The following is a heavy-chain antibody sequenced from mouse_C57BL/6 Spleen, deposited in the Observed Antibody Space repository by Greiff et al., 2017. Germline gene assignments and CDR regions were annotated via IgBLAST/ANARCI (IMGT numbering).Heavy chain of an antibody. V-gene: IGHV5-9*01. CDR3: ARPSNWYFDV. Sequence: EVMLVESGGGLVKPGGSLKLSCAASGFTFSSYTMSWVRQTPEKRLEWVATISGGGGNTYCPDSVKGRFTISRDNAKNTLYLQMSSLRSEDTALYYCARPSNWYFDVWGTGTTVTVSS. J-gene: IGHJ1*03. CDR1: GFTFSSYT. CDR2: ISGGGGNT.